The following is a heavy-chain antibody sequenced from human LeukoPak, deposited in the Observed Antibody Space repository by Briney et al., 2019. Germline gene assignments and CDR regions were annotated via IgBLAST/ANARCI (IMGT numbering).Heavy chain of an antibody. CDR3: ARDRYGIRRDYFDY. CDR2: IWYDGTNK. J-gene: IGHJ4*02. V-gene: IGHV3-33*08. D-gene: IGHD5-18*01. CDR1: GFTFSDYG. Sequence: GGSLRLSCVASGFTFSDYGMHWVRQAPGKGLEWVALIWYDGTNKYYVDSVKGRFTISRDNSKNTLYLQMNSLRADDTAVYYCARDRYGIRRDYFDYWGQGILVTVSS.